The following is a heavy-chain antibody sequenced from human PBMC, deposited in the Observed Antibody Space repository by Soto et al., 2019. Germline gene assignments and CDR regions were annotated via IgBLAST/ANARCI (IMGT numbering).Heavy chain of an antibody. Sequence: ASVKVSCKASGYTFTSYGISWVRQAPGQGLEWMGWISAYNGNTNYAQKLQGRVTMTTDTSTSTAYMELRSLRSDDTAVYYCAREGIFEKQHTAPRWSHPPGPGPLVTVST. V-gene: IGHV1-18*01. CDR1: GYTFTSYG. CDR2: ISAYNGNT. D-gene: IGHD3-9*01. CDR3: AREGIFEKQHTAPRWSHP. J-gene: IGHJ5*02.